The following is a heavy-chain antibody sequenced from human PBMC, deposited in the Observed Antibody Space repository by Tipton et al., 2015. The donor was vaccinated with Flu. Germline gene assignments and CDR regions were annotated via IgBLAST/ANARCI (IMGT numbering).Heavy chain of an antibody. CDR3: ARDPPPLKGFYRQIAY. CDR1: GFTFSDYE. V-gene: IGHV3-48*03. CDR2: ISSSGGTI. J-gene: IGHJ4*02. D-gene: IGHD3-16*02. Sequence: SLRLSCAASGFTFSDYEMNWVRQAPGKGLEWVSYISSSGGTIYYADSVKGRFIISRDNAKNSLYLQMNSLRAEDTAVYYCARDPPPLKGFYRQIAYWGQGTLVTVSS.